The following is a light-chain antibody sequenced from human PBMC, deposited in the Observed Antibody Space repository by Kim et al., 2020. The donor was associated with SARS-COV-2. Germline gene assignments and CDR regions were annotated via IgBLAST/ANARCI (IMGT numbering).Light chain of an antibody. Sequence: DIQMTQFPSSLSASVGDRVTITCRASQGISSYVNWYQQKPGQAPRLLIYAASSLQSGVPSRFRGSGSGTDFTLTVTSLHPEDFATYICQQTYSTPTFGQGTKVDIK. CDR1: QGISSY. V-gene: IGKV1-39*01. CDR3: QQTYSTPT. J-gene: IGKJ1*01. CDR2: AAS.